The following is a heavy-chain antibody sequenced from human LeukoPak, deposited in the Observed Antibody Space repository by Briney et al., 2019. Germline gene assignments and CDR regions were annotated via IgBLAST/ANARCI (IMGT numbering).Heavy chain of an antibody. CDR3: ARAHCGSIGCYSGFDP. CDR2: ISPNSGGT. J-gene: IGHJ5*02. Sequence: ASVKVSCKASGYTFTDYYIHWVRQAPGQGLEWMGWISPNSGGTNYAQKFRGRVTMTRDTSIDTAYMELSRLRSDDTAVYGCARAHCGSIGCYSGFDPWGQGTLVTVSS. V-gene: IGHV1-2*02. D-gene: IGHD2-2*02. CDR1: GYTFTDYY.